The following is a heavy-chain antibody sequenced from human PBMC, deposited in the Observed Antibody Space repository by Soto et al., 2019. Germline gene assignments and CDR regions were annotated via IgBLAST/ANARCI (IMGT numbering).Heavy chain of an antibody. Sequence: ASETLSLTCTVSGGSISSYYWSWIRQPPGKGLEWIGYIYYSGSTNYNPSLKSRVTISVDTSKNQFSLKLSSVTAADTAVYYCEIYRSGWSPLDYWGQGTLVTVSS. CDR3: EIYRSGWSPLDY. CDR1: GGSISSYY. J-gene: IGHJ4*02. D-gene: IGHD6-19*01. V-gene: IGHV4-59*01. CDR2: IYYSGST.